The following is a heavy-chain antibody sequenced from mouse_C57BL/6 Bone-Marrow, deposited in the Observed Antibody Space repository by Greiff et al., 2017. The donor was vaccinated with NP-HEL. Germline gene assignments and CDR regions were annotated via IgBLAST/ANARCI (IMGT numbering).Heavy chain of an antibody. Sequence: QVQLQQPGAELVMPGASVKLSCKASGYTFTSYWMHWVKQRPGQGLEWIGEIDPSDSYTNYNQKFKGKSTLTVDKSSSTAYMQLSSLTSEDSAVYYCARGGTGRPYDAMDYWGQGTSVTVSS. J-gene: IGHJ4*01. V-gene: IGHV1-69*01. CDR1: GYTFTSYW. CDR3: ARGGTGRPYDAMDY. D-gene: IGHD2-14*01. CDR2: IDPSDSYT.